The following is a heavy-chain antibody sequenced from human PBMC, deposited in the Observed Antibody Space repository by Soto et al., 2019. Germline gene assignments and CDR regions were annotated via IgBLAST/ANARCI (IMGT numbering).Heavy chain of an antibody. J-gene: IGHJ6*02. CDR1: GYTFTSYG. CDR2: ISAYNGNT. Sequence: QVQLVQSGAEVKKPGASVKVSCKASGYTFTSYGISWVRQAPGQGLEWMGWISAYNGNTNYAQKLQGRVTMTTDTSTSTAYMELRSLRSDDTAVYYCARDLGVCSSTSCYFPYYYYYGMDVWGQGTTVTVSS. CDR3: ARDLGVCSSTSCYFPYYYYYGMDV. D-gene: IGHD2-2*01. V-gene: IGHV1-18*01.